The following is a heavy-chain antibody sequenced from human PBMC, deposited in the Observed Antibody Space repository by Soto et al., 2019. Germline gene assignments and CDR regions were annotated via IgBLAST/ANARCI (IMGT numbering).Heavy chain of an antibody. Sequence: ASVKVSCKTPADTFTSXYIHWVRQAPGHGLEWMGIINPNGGSTRFAQTFQGRITMTTDTSTSTVYMELRSLRSEDTAVYYCARDTITGTRPRIYYFDYWGQGTLVTVSS. V-gene: IGHV1-46*01. CDR3: ARDTITGTRPRIYYFDY. J-gene: IGHJ4*02. D-gene: IGHD1-20*01. CDR2: INPNGGST. CDR1: ADTFTSXY.